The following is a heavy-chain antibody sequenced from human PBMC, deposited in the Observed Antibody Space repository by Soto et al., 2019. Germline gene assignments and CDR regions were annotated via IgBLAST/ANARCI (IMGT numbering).Heavy chain of an antibody. V-gene: IGHV4-34*01. CDR1: GGSLSGSY. D-gene: IGHD2-15*01. Sequence: SETLSLTCAVYGGSLSGSYWSWIRQPPGTGLEWIGEIHHSGSTYYNPSLKSRVTLSVDTSKNQFSLKLNSVTAADTAVYYCASPGYCSGGTCYPDYWGQGTLVTVSS. CDR3: ASPGYCSGGTCYPDY. J-gene: IGHJ4*02. CDR2: IHHSGST.